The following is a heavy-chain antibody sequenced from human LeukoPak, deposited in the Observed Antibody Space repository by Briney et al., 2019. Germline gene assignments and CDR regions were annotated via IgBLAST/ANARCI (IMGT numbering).Heavy chain of an antibody. Sequence: ASVKVSCKASGYTFGAYYMYWVRQAPGQGLEWMGGIIPIFATTNYAEKFQGRVSLTADKSTSTAYMELSSLRSDDTAFYYCARGRTTGRETAFDIWGQGTMVTVSS. D-gene: IGHD1-1*01. CDR2: IIPIFATT. CDR3: ARGRTTGRETAFDI. J-gene: IGHJ3*02. CDR1: GYTFGAYY. V-gene: IGHV1-69*06.